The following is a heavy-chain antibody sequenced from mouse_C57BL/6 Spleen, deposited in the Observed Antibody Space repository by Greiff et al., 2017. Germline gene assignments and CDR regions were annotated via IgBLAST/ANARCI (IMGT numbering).Heavy chain of an antibody. V-gene: IGHV1-64*01. CDR1: GYTFTSYW. CDR2: IHPNSGST. D-gene: IGHD2-4*01. J-gene: IGHJ3*01. CDR3: ARRGYYDYDGTWFAY. Sequence: QVQLKQSGAELVKPGASVKLSCKASGYTFTSYWMHWVKQRPGQGLEWIGMIHPNSGSTNYNEKFKSKATLTVDKSSSTAYMQLSSLTSEDSAVYYCARRGYYDYDGTWFAYWGQGTLVTVSA.